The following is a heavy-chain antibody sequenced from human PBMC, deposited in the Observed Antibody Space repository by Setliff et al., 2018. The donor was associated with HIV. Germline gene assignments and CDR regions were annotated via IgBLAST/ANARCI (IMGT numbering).Heavy chain of an antibody. CDR3: AKEYYYDSSGYGVFDY. Sequence: GGSLRLSCVASGLTFTNYWMTWVRQAPGKGLEWVAHIKQDGTEKHYLDSVKGRFTISRDNSKNTLFLQMNSLRAEDTAVYYCAKEYYYDSSGYGVFDYWGQGTLVTVSS. CDR1: GLTFTNYW. J-gene: IGHJ4*02. V-gene: IGHV3-7*03. CDR2: IKQDGTEK. D-gene: IGHD3-22*01.